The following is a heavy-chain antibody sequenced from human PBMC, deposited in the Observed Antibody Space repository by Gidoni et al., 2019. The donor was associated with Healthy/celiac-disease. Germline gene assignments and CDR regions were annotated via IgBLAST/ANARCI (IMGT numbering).Heavy chain of an antibody. Sequence: QVQLVQSGAEVKKPGASVKVSCKASGYTFTSYYMHWVRQAPGQGFEWMGIINPSVGSTSYARKFKGMVTMTREPSTRPVYMELSSLRSEDTAVYYGARGGEGVVTAILDYWGQGTLVTVSS. CDR1: GYTFTSYY. CDR3: ARGGEGVVTAILDY. CDR2: INPSVGST. D-gene: IGHD2-21*02. J-gene: IGHJ4*02. V-gene: IGHV1-46*01.